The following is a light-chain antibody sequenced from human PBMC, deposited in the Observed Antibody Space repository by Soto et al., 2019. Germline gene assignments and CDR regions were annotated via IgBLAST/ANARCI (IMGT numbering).Light chain of an antibody. CDR1: SSDVGGYNY. J-gene: IGLJ2*01. Sequence: QSALTQPPSASGSPGQSVTISCTGTSSDVGGYNYVSWYQHHPGKAPKLMIYEVSXXXXXXXXXFSGSKSGNTASLTVSGXXXXXXXXXXCSSYAGSNNLRLFGGGTKLTVL. CDR3: SSYAGSNNLRL. CDR2: EVS. V-gene: IGLV2-8*01.